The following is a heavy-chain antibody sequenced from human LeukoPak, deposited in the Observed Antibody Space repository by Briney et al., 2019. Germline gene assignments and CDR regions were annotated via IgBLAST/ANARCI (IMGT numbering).Heavy chain of an antibody. CDR2: IIPILGIA. Sequence: SVKVSCKASGGTFSSYAISWVRQAPGQGLEWMGRIIPILGIANYAQKFQGRVTITADKSTSTAYMELSSLRSEDTAVYYCATSDYYDSSGYSYYFDYWGQGTLVTVSS. V-gene: IGHV1-69*04. CDR3: ATSDYYDSSGYSYYFDY. CDR1: GGTFSSYA. D-gene: IGHD3-22*01. J-gene: IGHJ4*02.